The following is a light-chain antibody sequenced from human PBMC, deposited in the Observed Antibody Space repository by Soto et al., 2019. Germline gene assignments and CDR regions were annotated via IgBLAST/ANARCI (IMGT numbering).Light chain of an antibody. CDR3: LRYYGGAPV. V-gene: IGLV7-43*01. CDR2: STS. CDR1: TGAVTSGYY. Sequence: QAVVTQEPSLTVSPGGTVTLTCASSTGAVTSGYYPNWFQQKPGQAPTALIYSTSNKHSWTTARFSGSLLGGKAALTLSGVQPEDEAEYYCLRYYGGAPVFGGGTKLTVL. J-gene: IGLJ3*02.